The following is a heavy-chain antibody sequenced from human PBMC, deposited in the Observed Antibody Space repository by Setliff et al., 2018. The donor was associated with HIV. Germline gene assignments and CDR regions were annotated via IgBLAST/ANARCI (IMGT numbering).Heavy chain of an antibody. Sequence: ASVKVSCKASGGTLNSHAINWVRQAPGQGLEWMGGIIPIIGTTNYAQRFQGRVTITADESTSTAYMQLSSLRPEDTAVYFCAREGNYYYDITGCTRDAFDIWGQGTMVTVSS. D-gene: IGHD3-22*01. CDR1: GGTLNSHA. CDR2: IIPIIGTT. CDR3: AREGNYYYDITGCTRDAFDI. V-gene: IGHV1-69*13. J-gene: IGHJ3*02.